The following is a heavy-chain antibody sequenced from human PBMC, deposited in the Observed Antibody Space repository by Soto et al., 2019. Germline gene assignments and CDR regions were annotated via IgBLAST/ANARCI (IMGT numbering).Heavy chain of an antibody. V-gene: IGHV3-30*18. Sequence: SLRLSCAASGFTFSSYGMHWVRQAPGKGLEWVAVISYDGSNKYYADSVKGRFTISRDNSKNTLYLQMNSLRAEDTAVYYCAKDSEESSSGWPDWGQGTLVTVSS. CDR3: AKDSEESSSGWPD. D-gene: IGHD6-19*01. CDR1: GFTFSSYG. CDR2: ISYDGSNK. J-gene: IGHJ4*02.